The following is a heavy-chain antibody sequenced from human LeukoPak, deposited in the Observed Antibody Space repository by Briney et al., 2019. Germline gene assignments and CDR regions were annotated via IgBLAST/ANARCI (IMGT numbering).Heavy chain of an antibody. D-gene: IGHD6-19*01. CDR3: ARASLPGGWYSAWFDP. CDR2: INPSGGST. CDR1: GYTFTSYY. V-gene: IGHV1-46*01. Sequence: ASVKVSCKASGYTFTSYYMHWVRQAPGQGLGWMGIINPSGGSTSYAQKFQGRVTMTRDTSTSTVYMELSSLRSEDTAVYYCARASLPGGWYSAWFDPWGQGTLVTVSS. J-gene: IGHJ5*02.